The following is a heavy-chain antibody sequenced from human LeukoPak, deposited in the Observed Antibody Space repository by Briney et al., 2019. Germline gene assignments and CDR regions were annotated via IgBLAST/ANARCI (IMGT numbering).Heavy chain of an antibody. V-gene: IGHV3-7*01. Sequence: GGSLRLSCAASGFTFSSYLMSWVRQAPGKGLEWVANIKQDGSEKYYVDSVKGRFTIPRDNAKNSLYLQMNSLRAEDTAVYYCARSRWYRAVNYFDYWGQGTLVTVSS. J-gene: IGHJ4*02. CDR3: ARSRWYRAVNYFDY. D-gene: IGHD6-13*01. CDR1: GFTFSSYL. CDR2: IKQDGSEK.